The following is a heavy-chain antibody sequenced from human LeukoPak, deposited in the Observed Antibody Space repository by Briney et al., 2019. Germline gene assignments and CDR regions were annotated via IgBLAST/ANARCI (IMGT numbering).Heavy chain of an antibody. CDR3: ARYHRPYYYYFGMDV. J-gene: IGHJ6*02. V-gene: IGHV4-59*01. CDR1: GGSISDYF. CDR2: IYFSGST. D-gene: IGHD1-14*01. Sequence: SETLSLTCTVSGGSISDYFWSWIRQPPGKGLGWIGYIYFSGSTNYNPSLRSRVTMSVDTSKNQFSLKLSSVTAADTAVYYCARYHRPYYYYFGMDVWGQGTTVTVSS.